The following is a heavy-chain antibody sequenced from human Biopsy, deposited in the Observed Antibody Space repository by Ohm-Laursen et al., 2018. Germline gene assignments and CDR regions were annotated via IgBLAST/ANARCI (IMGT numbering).Heavy chain of an antibody. J-gene: IGHJ5*02. D-gene: IGHD3-10*01. CDR3: AKGRSGGTGHGNWFDP. CDR1: GFSVSSYD. V-gene: IGHV3-21*04. Sequence: SLRLSCSASGFSVSSYDMNWVRQAPGKGLEWISYISETSSHIYDADSVRGRFTVARDIAKNSLYLQLNSLRVEDTAVYYCAKGRSGGTGHGNWFDPWGQGTLVIVSS. CDR2: ISETSSHI.